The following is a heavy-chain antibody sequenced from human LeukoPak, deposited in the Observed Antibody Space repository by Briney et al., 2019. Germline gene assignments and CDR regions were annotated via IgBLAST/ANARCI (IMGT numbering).Heavy chain of an antibody. D-gene: IGHD3-3*02. V-gene: IGHV3-15*01. CDR2: IQSKTDGGTT. CDR3: TTSPSALDY. J-gene: IGHJ4*02. Sequence: PGGSLRLSCAASGFTFRNAWMNWVRQAPGKGLEWVGRIQSKTDGGTTDYAATVKGRFSISRDDSKNTLYLQMNSLQTEDTAVYYCTTSPSALDYWGRGTLVIVSS. CDR1: GFTFRNAW.